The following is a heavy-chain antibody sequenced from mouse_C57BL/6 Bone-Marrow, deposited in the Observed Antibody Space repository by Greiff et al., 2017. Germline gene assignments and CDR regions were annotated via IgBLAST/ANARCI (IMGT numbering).Heavy chain of an antibody. Sequence: EVQLVESGGGLVQPGGSLKLSCAASGFTFSDYYMYWVRQTPEKRLEWVAYISNGGGSTYYPDTVKGRFTISRDNAKNTLYLQRSRLKSEDTAMYYCARQGIVTTKFAYWGQGTLVTVSA. J-gene: IGHJ3*01. D-gene: IGHD2-5*01. CDR1: GFTFSDYY. CDR3: ARQGIVTTKFAY. V-gene: IGHV5-12*01. CDR2: ISNGGGST.